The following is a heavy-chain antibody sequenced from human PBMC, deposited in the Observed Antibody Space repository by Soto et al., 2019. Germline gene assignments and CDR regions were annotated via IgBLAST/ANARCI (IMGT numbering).Heavy chain of an antibody. J-gene: IGHJ4*02. V-gene: IGHV3-23*04. CDR1: GFTFSSYA. D-gene: IGHD3-22*01. Sequence: EVQLVESGGGLLQPGGSLRLSCAASGFTFSSYAMSWVRQAPGKGLEWVAAIISSGDSTYYTDSVKGRFTISRDNSKNTQYLHMNSLRAEDTVVYYCAKRYYYDNSGLWDYWGQGTLVTVSS. CDR3: AKRYYYDNSGLWDY. CDR2: IISSGDST.